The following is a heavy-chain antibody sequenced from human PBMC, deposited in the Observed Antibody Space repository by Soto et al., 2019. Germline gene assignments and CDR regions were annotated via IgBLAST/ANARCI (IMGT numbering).Heavy chain of an antibody. D-gene: IGHD3-3*01. Sequence: EVQLVESGGGLVQPGGSLRLSCAASGFSVSNLYMTWVRQAPGKGLEWVSVISRDGSTYYADSVKGRFTISRDNSKNTLYLEMKSLRAGDTAVYYCARDTLGGAYDFCHGGQGTLVTVSS. CDR1: GFSVSNLY. J-gene: IGHJ4*02. CDR2: ISRDGST. V-gene: IGHV3-66*01. CDR3: ARDTLGGAYDFCH.